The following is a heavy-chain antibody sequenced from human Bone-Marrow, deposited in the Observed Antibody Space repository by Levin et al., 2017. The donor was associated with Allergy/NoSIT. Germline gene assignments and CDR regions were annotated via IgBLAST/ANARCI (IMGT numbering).Heavy chain of an antibody. V-gene: IGHV3-23*01. CDR1: GFRFGDFV. Sequence: GGSLRLSCAASGFRFGDFVMSWVRQAPGKGLEWVSTTTSTGGSVFYADSVKGRFTISRDNYRNTLYLQMASLSAADTAVYYCAKDIKFRVVVRHYGMDVWGQGTTVSVSS. J-gene: IGHJ6*02. D-gene: IGHD3-3*01. CDR3: AKDIKFRVVVRHYGMDV. CDR2: TTSTGGSV.